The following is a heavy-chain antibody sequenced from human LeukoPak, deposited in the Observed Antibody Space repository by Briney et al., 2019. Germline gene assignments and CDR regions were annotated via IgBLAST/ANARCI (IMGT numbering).Heavy chain of an antibody. CDR1: GFTFSDYY. CDR3: ARDLERHIVVVTAIAY. V-gene: IGHV3-11*04. CDR2: ISSSGSTI. J-gene: IGHJ4*02. D-gene: IGHD2-21*02. Sequence: GGSLRLSCAASGFTFSDYYMSWIRQAPGKGLEWVSYISSSGSTIYYADSVKGRFTISRDNAKNSLYLQMNSLRAEDTAVYYCARDLERHIVVVTAIAYWGQGTLVTVSS.